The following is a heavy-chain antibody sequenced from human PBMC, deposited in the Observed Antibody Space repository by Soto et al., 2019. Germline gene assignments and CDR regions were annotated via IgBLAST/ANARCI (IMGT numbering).Heavy chain of an antibody. D-gene: IGHD2-15*01. CDR2: IKQDGSEK. J-gene: IGHJ5*02. CDR3: ARSVLVVVAATPGWFDP. CDR1: GFTFSSYW. V-gene: IGHV3-7*03. Sequence: GGSLRLSCAASGFTFSSYWMSWVRQAPGKGLEWVANIKQDGSEKYYVDSVKGRFTISRDNAKNSLYLQMNSLRAEDTAVYYCARSVLVVVAATPGWFDPWGQGTLVTVSS.